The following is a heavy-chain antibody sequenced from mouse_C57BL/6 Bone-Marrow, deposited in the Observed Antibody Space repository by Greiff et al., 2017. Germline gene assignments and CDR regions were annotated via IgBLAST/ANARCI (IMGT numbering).Heavy chain of an antibody. CDR1: GYTFPSSW. V-gene: IGHV1-53*01. J-gene: IGHJ3*01. CDR3: ARWGLRSVATGFAY. CDR2: INPSNGGT. D-gene: IGHD1-1*01. Sequence: QVQLQQPGTELVKPGASVKLSCKASGYTFPSSWMHWVKQRPGQGLEWIGNINPSNGGTNYNEKFKSKATLTVDKSSSTAYMQLSSLTSEDSAVYYCARWGLRSVATGFAYWGQGTLVTVSA.